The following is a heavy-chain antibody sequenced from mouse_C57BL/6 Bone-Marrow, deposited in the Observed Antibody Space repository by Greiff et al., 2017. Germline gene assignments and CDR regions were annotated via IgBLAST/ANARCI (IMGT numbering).Heavy chain of an antibody. CDR3: ARGGNYDYYAMDY. Sequence: QVQLQQPGAELVKPGASVKMSCKASGYTFTSYWITWVKQRPGQGLEWIGDIYPGSGSTNYNEKFKSKATLTVDTSSSTAYMQLSSLTSEDSAVYYCARGGNYDYYAMDYWGQGTSVPVSS. CDR1: GYTFTSYW. D-gene: IGHD2-1*01. V-gene: IGHV1-55*01. J-gene: IGHJ4*01. CDR2: IYPGSGST.